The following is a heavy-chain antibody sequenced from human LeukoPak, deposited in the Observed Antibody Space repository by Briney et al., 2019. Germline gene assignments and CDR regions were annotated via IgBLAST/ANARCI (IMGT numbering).Heavy chain of an antibody. J-gene: IGHJ5*02. Sequence: SETLSLTCTVSGGSISSYYWSWIRQPPGKGLEWIGYIYYSGSTNYNPSLKSRVTISVDKSKNQFSLKLSSVTAADTAVYYCARASYYDSSGTNWFDPWGQGTLVTVSS. CDR1: GGSISSYY. CDR2: IYYSGST. CDR3: ARASYYDSSGTNWFDP. D-gene: IGHD3-22*01. V-gene: IGHV4-59*12.